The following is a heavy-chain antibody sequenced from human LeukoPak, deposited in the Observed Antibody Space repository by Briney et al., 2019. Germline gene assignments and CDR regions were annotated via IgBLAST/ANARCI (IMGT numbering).Heavy chain of an antibody. CDR1: GFTFSSYA. CDR3: AILTRRDGNNPFDY. CDR2: ISGSGGST. Sequence: GGSLRLSCAASGFTFSSYAMSWVRQAPGKGLEWVSGISGSGGSTYYADSVKDRFTISRDNSKNTLSLQVNSLSAEDTAVYYCAILTRRDGNNPFDYWGQGTLVTVSS. D-gene: IGHD5-24*01. J-gene: IGHJ4*02. V-gene: IGHV3-23*01.